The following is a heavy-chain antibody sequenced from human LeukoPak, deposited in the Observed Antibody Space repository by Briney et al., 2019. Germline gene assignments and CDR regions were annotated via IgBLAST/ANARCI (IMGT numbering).Heavy chain of an antibody. CDR3: ARDPPGIAASVSGG. J-gene: IGHJ4*02. CDR2: IYSGGTT. V-gene: IGHV3-53*01. Sequence: PGGSLTLSCAASGFTFTTYDMNWVRQAPGKGLEWVALIYSGGTTNYADSVKGRFTISRDNSKNTLYLQMTNVRVEDTAVYYCARDPPGIAASVSGGWGQGTLVTVSS. CDR1: GFTFTTYD. D-gene: IGHD6-13*01.